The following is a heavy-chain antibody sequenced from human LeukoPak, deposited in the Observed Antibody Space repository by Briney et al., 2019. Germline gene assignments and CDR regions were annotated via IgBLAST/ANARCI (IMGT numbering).Heavy chain of an antibody. J-gene: IGHJ6*04. CDR3: ARAHGDYGEVDV. D-gene: IGHD4-17*01. CDR1: GGSISSYY. V-gene: IGHV4-59*01. CDR2: IYYSGST. Sequence: PSETLSLTCTVSGGSISSYYWSWIRQPPGKGLEWIGYIYYSGSTNYNPSLKSRVTISVDTSKNQFSLKLSSVTAADTAVYYCARAHGDYGEVDVWGKGTTVTVSS.